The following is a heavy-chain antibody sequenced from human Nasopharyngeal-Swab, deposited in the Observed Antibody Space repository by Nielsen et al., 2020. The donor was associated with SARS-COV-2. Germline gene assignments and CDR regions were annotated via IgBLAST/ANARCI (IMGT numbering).Heavy chain of an antibody. CDR2: IYYSGST. V-gene: IGHV4-59*01. D-gene: IGHD6-6*01. CDR3: ARALGSIAARPRFDP. J-gene: IGHJ5*02. Sequence: WIRQPPWKGLEWIGYIYYSGSTNYNPSLKSRVTISVDTSKNQFSLKLSSVTAADTAVYYCARALGSIAARPRFDPWGQGTLVTVSS.